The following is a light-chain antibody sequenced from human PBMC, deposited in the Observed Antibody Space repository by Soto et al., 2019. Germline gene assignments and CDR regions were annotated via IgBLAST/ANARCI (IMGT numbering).Light chain of an antibody. CDR3: SSYAGYNTLV. CDR1: SSDFGGHEF. Sequence: QSVLIQPPSASGSPGQSVTIPCTGSSSDFGGHEFVSWYQQHPGKVPRLMIYEVTKRPSGVPHRFSGSKSGNTASLTVSGLQAEDEADYYCSSYAGYNTLVFGGGTQLTVL. CDR2: EVT. J-gene: IGLJ7*01. V-gene: IGLV2-8*01.